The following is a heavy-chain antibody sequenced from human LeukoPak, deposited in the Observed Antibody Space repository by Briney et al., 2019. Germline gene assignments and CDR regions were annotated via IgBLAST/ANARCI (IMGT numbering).Heavy chain of an antibody. CDR2: MNDSGRT. Sequence: SETLSLTCAVYDESLNGYYWSWIRQPPGKGLEWIGEMNDSGRTTYNPSLESRATISAETSKNQFSLQLTSVTAADTAVYYCASGSWSRRFAPWGQGTLVTVSS. J-gene: IGHJ5*02. CDR3: ASGSWSRRFAP. D-gene: IGHD1-14*01. CDR1: DESLNGYY. V-gene: IGHV4-34*01.